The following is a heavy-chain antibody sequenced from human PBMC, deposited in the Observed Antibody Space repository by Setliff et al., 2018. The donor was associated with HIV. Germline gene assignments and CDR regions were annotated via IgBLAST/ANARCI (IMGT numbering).Heavy chain of an antibody. Sequence: PGGSLRLSCAASGFIFSSYEMNWVRQAPGKGLEWVSYISSSGSPMYYADSVEGRFTISRDNAKNSLYLQMNSLRAEDTAVYYCARETRPGLTRSGFDYWGQGTLVTVSS. CDR1: GFIFSSYE. CDR2: ISSSGSPM. J-gene: IGHJ4*02. CDR3: ARETRPGLTRSGFDY. D-gene: IGHD1-1*01. V-gene: IGHV3-48*03.